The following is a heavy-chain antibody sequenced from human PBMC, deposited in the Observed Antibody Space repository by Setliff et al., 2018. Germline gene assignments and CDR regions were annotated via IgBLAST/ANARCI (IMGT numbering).Heavy chain of an antibody. CDR3: ARPSLWFGEFSNWFDP. J-gene: IGHJ5*02. Sequence: GGSLRLSCAASGFTFSRYWMSWVRQAPGKGLEWVANIKQDGSEKYYVDSVKGRFTISRDNAENSLYLQMNSLRAEDTAVYYCARPSLWFGEFSNWFDPWGQGTLVTVSS. D-gene: IGHD3-10*01. CDR1: GFTFSRYW. CDR2: IKQDGSEK. V-gene: IGHV3-7*01.